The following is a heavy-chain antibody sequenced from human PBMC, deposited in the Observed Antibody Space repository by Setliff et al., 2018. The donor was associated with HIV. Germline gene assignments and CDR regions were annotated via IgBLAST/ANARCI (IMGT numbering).Heavy chain of an antibody. V-gene: IGHV4-4*09. CDR3: AREHCSGGSCNGFDI. J-gene: IGHJ3*02. Sequence: ETLSLTCPVSGGSISTSYWNWIRQPPGKGLEWIAYIYISGTTNYNPSLKSRVTISLDTSRNQFSLKLGSVIAADTAMYYCAREHCSGGSCNGFDIWGQGTMVTVS. CDR2: IYISGTT. D-gene: IGHD2-15*01. CDR1: GGSISTSY.